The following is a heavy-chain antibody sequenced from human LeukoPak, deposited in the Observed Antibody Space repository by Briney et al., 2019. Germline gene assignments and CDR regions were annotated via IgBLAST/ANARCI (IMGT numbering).Heavy chain of an antibody. J-gene: IGHJ6*03. D-gene: IGHD3-10*01. CDR2: MNPNSGNT. V-gene: IGHV1-8*02. CDR1: GYTFTNYY. Sequence: VASVKVSCKASGYTFTNYYIHWVRQATGQGLEWMGWMNPNSGNTGYAQKFQGRVTMTRNTSISTAYMELSSLRSEDTAVYYCARGFSPYYGSGSYNYYYYMDVWGKGTTVTISS. CDR3: ARGFSPYYGSGSYNYYYYMDV.